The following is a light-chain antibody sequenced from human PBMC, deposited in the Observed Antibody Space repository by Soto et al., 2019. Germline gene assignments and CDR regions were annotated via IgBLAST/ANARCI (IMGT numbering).Light chain of an antibody. CDR3: LQDYSFPWT. V-gene: IGKV1-6*01. CDR1: QDIRND. Sequence: IQMTQSPSTLSGSVGDRVTITCRASQDIRNDLGWYQQKPGKAPRLLIYAASILQSGVPSRFSGSGSGTDFTLTISSLQPEDFATYYCLQDYSFPWTFGQGTKVDIK. J-gene: IGKJ1*01. CDR2: AAS.